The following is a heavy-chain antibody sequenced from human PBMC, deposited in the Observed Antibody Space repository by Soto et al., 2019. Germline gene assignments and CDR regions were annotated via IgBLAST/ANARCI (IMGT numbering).Heavy chain of an antibody. Sequence: GGSLRLSCAASGFTFSSYSMNWVRQAPGKGLEWVSSISSSSSYIYYADSVKGRFTISRDNAKNSLYLQMNSLRAEDTAVYYCARGARMQETRLFFDYWGQGTLVTVSS. V-gene: IGHV3-21*01. D-gene: IGHD2-21*01. CDR3: ARGARMQETRLFFDY. CDR2: ISSSSSYI. CDR1: GFTFSSYS. J-gene: IGHJ4*02.